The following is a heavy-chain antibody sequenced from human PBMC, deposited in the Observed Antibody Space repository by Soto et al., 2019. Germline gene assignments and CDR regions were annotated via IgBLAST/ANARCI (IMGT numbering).Heavy chain of an antibody. CDR2: TYYRGST. CDR1: GGSISSSSYY. Sequence: QLQLQESGPGLVKPSETLSLTFTVSGGSISSSSYYWCWIRQPPEQGLEWIGSTYYRGSTYYNPFLKSRVTISVATSKNHFPLKLSSVTAADTAVYYCARGRYSRSWYSFDYWGQGTLVTVSS. CDR3: ARGRYSRSWYSFDY. V-gene: IGHV4-39*02. D-gene: IGHD6-13*01. J-gene: IGHJ4*02.